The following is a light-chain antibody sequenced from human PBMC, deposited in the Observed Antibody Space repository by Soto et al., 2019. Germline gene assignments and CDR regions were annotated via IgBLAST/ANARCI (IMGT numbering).Light chain of an antibody. CDR3: QQYNTSPRT. J-gene: IGKJ1*01. CDR1: QSVGCNL. CDR2: GAS. V-gene: IGKV3-20*01. Sequence: EIVLTQSPGTMSLSPGERATLSCRASQSVGCNLLAWDQQKRGQAPRLLIYGASNRATGIPDRFSGSGSGTDFTLAISRLEPEDFAVYYCQQYNTSPRTFGQGTKVAIK.